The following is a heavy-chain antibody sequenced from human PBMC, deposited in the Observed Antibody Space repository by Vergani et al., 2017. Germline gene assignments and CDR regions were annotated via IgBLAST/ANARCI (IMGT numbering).Heavy chain of an antibody. D-gene: IGHD2-2*01. CDR2: ISWNSGSR. J-gene: IGHJ6*04. CDR3: AKDERCSSTSCYGPMDV. CDR1: GFTFADYA. V-gene: IGHV3-9*01. Sequence: EVQLVESGGGLVQPGRSLRLSCAASGFTFADYAMHWVRQAPGKGLEWVSGISWNSGSRGYADSVKVRFTISRDNAKNSLYLQMNSLRAEDTALYYCAKDERCSSTSCYGPMDVWGKGTTVTVSS.